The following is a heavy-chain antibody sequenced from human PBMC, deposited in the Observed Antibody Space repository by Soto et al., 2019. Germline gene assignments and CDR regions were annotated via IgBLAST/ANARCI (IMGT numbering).Heavy chain of an antibody. Sequence: EVQLLESGGGLVQPGGSQRLSCAASGFTFSNNYGLSWVRQARGKGLEWVSSISGSGDGISYADSVKGRFTISIDNSKNTLYLQMNSLRAEDTAVYYCAKTFLARYCSSSICYDPADYFDYWGQGTLVTVSS. CDR1: GFTFSNNYG. CDR3: AKTFLARYCSSSICYDPADYFDY. V-gene: IGHV3-23*01. J-gene: IGHJ4*02. D-gene: IGHD2-2*01. CDR2: ISGSGDGI.